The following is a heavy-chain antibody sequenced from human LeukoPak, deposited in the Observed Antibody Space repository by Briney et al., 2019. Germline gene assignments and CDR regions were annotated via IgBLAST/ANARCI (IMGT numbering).Heavy chain of an antibody. J-gene: IGHJ3*02. CDR1: GGSISSSNW. CDR3: AIRDGYSPGAFDI. V-gene: IGHV4-4*02. D-gene: IGHD5-24*01. Sequence: SETLSLTCAVSGGSISSSNWWSWVRQPPGKGLEWIGEIYHSGSTNYNPSLKSRVTISVDKSKNQFSLKLSSVTAADTAVYYCAIRDGYSPGAFDIWGQGTMVTVSS. CDR2: IYHSGST.